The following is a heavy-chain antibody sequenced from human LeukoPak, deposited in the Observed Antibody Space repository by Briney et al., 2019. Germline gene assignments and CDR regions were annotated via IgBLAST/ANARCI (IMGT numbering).Heavy chain of an antibody. CDR2: ISDDGRNK. CDR1: GFTFNNYG. Sequence: GGSLRLSCAASGFTFNNYGMHYVRQAPGKGLEWVAVISDDGRNKNYADSVKGRFTISRDSSNDTLYLQMNSLRAEDTGVYFCAKDRETTASGTFDFRGQGTLVTVSS. D-gene: IGHD6-13*01. V-gene: IGHV3-30*18. CDR3: AKDRETTASGTFDF. J-gene: IGHJ4*02.